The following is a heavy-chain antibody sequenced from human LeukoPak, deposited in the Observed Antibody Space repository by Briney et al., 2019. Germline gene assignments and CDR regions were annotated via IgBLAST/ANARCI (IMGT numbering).Heavy chain of an antibody. Sequence: ASVKISCKASGYTFTIYYIHWVRQAPGQGLEWMGMINPSGGSTSYAQKFQGRVTVTRDTSTSTVYMELSSLTSEDTAVYYCARDLRSDSNWFDHWGQGTLVTVSS. D-gene: IGHD1-26*01. CDR3: ARDLRSDSNWFDH. J-gene: IGHJ5*02. V-gene: IGHV1-46*01. CDR2: INPSGGST. CDR1: GYTFTIYY.